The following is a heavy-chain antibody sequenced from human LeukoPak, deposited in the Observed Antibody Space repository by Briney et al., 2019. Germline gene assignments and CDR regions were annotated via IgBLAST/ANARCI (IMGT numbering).Heavy chain of an antibody. D-gene: IGHD2-2*01. CDR1: GFTFDDYA. CDR2: ISWNSGSI. CDR3: AKNSLKYQLLSYTAPDY. V-gene: IGHV3-9*01. J-gene: IGHJ4*02. Sequence: PGRSLRLSCAASGFTFDDYAMHWVRQAPGRGLEWVSGISWNSGSIGYADSVEGRFTISRDNAKNSLYLQMNSLRAEDTAVYYCAKNSLKYQLLSYTAPDYWGQGTLVTVSS.